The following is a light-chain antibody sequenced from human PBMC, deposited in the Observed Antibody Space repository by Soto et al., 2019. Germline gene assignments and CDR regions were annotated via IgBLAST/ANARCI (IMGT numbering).Light chain of an antibody. CDR3: QQYTGPPTT. CDR2: GAS. CDR1: QTVSSNY. J-gene: IGKJ5*01. V-gene: IGKV3-20*01. Sequence: EIILTQSPDTLSLSPGARATLSCRASQTVSSNYLAWCQQRPGQAPRLLIYGASTRAAGIPDRFSGSGSGTDLTITITRLEPEDSEVYFGQQYTGPPTTFGQGTRLEIK.